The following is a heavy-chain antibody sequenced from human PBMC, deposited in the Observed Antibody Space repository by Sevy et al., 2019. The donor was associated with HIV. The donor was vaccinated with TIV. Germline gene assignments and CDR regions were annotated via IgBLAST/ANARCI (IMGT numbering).Heavy chain of an antibody. V-gene: IGHV5-10-1*01. CDR3: ARHGSLCYDGGGYSPDI. CDR1: GYSFTSYW. Sequence: GESLKISCKGSGYSFTSYWISWVRQMPGKGLEWMGRIDPSDSYTNHSPSFQGHVTISTDKSISTAYLQWSSLKASDTAMYYCARHGSLCYDGGGYSPDIWGQGTMVTVSS. J-gene: IGHJ3*02. CDR2: IDPSDSYT. D-gene: IGHD3-22*01.